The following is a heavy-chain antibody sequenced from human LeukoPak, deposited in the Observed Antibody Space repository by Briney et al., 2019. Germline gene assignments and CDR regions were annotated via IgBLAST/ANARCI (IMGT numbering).Heavy chain of an antibody. CDR1: GFTFDDYG. V-gene: IGHV3-21*01. D-gene: IGHD1-20*01. Sequence: PGGSLRLSCAASGFTFDDYGMSWVRQRPGKGLEWVSSISSSSSYIYYADSVKGRFTISRDNAKNSLYLQMNSLRAEDTAVYYCARDRGITGTTFDSSWTFDYWGQGTLVTVSS. CDR3: ARDRGITGTTFDSSWTFDY. J-gene: IGHJ4*02. CDR2: ISSSSSYI.